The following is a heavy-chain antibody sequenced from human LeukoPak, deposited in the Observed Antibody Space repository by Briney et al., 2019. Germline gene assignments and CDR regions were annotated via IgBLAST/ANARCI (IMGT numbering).Heavy chain of an antibody. V-gene: IGHV1-69*05. Sequence: SVKVSCKASGGTFSSYAISWVRQAPGQGLEWMGGIIPIFGTANYAQKFQGRVTITTDESTSTAYMELSSLRSEDTAVYYCARSGHDYGDSSARFDYWGQGTLVTVSS. CDR2: IIPIFGTA. CDR3: ARSGHDYGDSSARFDY. J-gene: IGHJ4*02. D-gene: IGHD4-17*01. CDR1: GGTFSSYA.